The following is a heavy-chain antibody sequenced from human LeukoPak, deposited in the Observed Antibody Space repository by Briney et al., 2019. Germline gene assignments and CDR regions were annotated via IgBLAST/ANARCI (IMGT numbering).Heavy chain of an antibody. CDR3: ARDLGQYYDTSDNWFDP. CDR1: GFTFRRYA. CDR2: ISGSGATI. V-gene: IGHV3-23*01. J-gene: IGHJ5*02. Sequence: GGSLRLSCAASGFTFRRYAMSWVRQAPGKGLEWVSGISGSGATIHYADSVKGRFTISRDNSKNTLNLQMNSLRAEDTAVYYCARDLGQYYDTSDNWFDPWGQETLVTVSS. D-gene: IGHD3-22*01.